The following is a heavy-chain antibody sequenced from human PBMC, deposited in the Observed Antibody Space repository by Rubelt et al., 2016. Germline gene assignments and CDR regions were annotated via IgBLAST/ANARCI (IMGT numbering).Heavy chain of an antibody. J-gene: IGHJ4*02. Sequence: QVQLQQWGAGLLKPSETLSLTCAVEGGSFKAYRWTWIRQTPGKGLEWIAYVHYSGNTNYNPSLKSRVTGSVDTSKNQISLRLSSGTAADTAVYYCARSDYIFGSYYFDSWGQGTLVTVAS. CDR2: VHYSGNT. CDR1: GGSFKAYR. D-gene: IGHD4-11*01. V-gene: IGHV4-34*02. CDR3: ARSDYIFGSYYFDS.